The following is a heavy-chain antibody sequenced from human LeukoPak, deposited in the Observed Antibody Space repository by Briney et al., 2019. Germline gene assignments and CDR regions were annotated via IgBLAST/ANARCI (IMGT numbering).Heavy chain of an antibody. D-gene: IGHD3-22*01. CDR2: IYYSGGT. V-gene: IGHV4-59*01. Sequence: SETLSLTCTVSGGSISSYYWSWIRQPPGKGLEWIGYIYYSGGTNYNPSLKSRVTISVDTSKNQFSLKLSSVTAADTAVYYCARGDSSGYYSLTDYWGQGTLVTVSS. J-gene: IGHJ4*02. CDR1: GGSISSYY. CDR3: ARGDSSGYYSLTDY.